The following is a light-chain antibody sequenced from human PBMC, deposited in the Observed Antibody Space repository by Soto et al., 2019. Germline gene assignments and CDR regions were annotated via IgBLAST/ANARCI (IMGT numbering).Light chain of an antibody. CDR3: SSVSYITLEV. J-gene: IGLJ2*01. Sequence: QSALTQPASVSGSPGQSITISCTGTSSDVGGYSYVSWYQQHPGKTPKLMIYEVSNRPSGVSHRFSGSKSGNTASLTISGLQTEDEADFYCSSVSYITLEVFGGGTKLTVL. CDR1: SSDVGGYSY. V-gene: IGLV2-14*01. CDR2: EVS.